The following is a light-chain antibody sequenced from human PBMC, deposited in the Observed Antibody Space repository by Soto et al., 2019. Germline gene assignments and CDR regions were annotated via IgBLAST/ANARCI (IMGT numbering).Light chain of an antibody. CDR2: EVS. CDR3: SSYTSSSTL. CDR1: SSDVGGYNY. Sequence: QSVLTQPASVSGSPGQSITISCTGTSSDVGGYNYVSWYQQHPGKAPKLMIYEVSNRPSGVSNRVSGSKSGNTASLTISGLQAEDEADYYCSSYTSSSTLFGTGTKVTVL. V-gene: IGLV2-14*01. J-gene: IGLJ1*01.